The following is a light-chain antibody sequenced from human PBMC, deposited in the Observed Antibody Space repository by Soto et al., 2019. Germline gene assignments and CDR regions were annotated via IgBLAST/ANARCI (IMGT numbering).Light chain of an antibody. CDR2: TAS. CDR1: LDISNW. Sequence: DIQMTQSPSSVSASVGDRVTITCRASLDISNWLAWYQQKPGKAPKLLIYTASSLQSGVPSRFSGSGSGTDCTLTISSLQPEDFATYYFQQTNNFPLTFGGGTRVEIK. CDR3: QQTNNFPLT. J-gene: IGKJ4*01. V-gene: IGKV1-12*01.